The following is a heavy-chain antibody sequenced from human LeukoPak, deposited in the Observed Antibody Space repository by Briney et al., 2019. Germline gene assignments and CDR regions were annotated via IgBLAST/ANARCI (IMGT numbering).Heavy chain of an antibody. Sequence: GGSLRLSCTASGFTFSHFGMQWVRQAPGKGLEWVAVIHNDGTFGQYADSVKGRFTISKDNSQNILYLEMNSLRDDDTAVYYCGKEGVPIRGYLDVWGKGTTVTVS. CDR3: GKEGVPIRGYLDV. J-gene: IGHJ6*03. CDR1: GFTFSHFG. D-gene: IGHD3-16*01. CDR2: IHNDGTFG. V-gene: IGHV3-33*03.